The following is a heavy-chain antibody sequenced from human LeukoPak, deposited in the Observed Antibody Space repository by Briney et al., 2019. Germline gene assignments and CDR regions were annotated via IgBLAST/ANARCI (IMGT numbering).Heavy chain of an antibody. D-gene: IGHD4-11*01. CDR1: GGSISDGNHF. CDR3: ARDQKLPPDYMDV. CDR2: IYTSGST. V-gene: IGHV4-61*02. J-gene: IGHJ6*03. Sequence: SETLSPTCTVSGGSISDGNHFWTWIRQPAGKGLEWIGRIYTSGSTNYNPSLKSRVTMSVDTSKNQFSLKLSSVTAADTAVYYCARDQKLPPDYMDVWGKGTTVTVSS.